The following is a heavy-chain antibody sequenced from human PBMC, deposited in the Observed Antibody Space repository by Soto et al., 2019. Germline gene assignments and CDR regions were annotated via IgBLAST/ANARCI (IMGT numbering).Heavy chain of an antibody. J-gene: IGHJ4*02. V-gene: IGHV3-21*04. Sequence: PGGSLRLSCAASGFTFSSYSMNWVRQAPGKGLEWVSSISSSSSYIYYADSVKGRFTISRDNAKNSLYLQMNSLRAEDTAVYYCAKPHFGSYYVHDYWGQGXLVTVYS. D-gene: IGHD1-26*01. CDR2: ISSSSSYI. CDR3: AKPHFGSYYVHDY. CDR1: GFTFSSYS.